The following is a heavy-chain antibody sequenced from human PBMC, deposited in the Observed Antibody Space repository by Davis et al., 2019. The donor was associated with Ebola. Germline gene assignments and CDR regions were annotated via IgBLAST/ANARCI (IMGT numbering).Heavy chain of an antibody. CDR2: IYQSGST. CDR1: GGSISSSNW. D-gene: IGHD2-2*01. Sequence: TLSLTCAVSGGSISSSNWWSWVRQPPGKGLEWIGEIYQSGSTNYNPSLKSRVTISVDKSKNQFSLKLSSVTAADTAVYYCARGQGYCSSTSCSTNWFDPWGQGTLVTVSS. CDR3: ARGQGYCSSTSCSTNWFDP. V-gene: IGHV4-4*02. J-gene: IGHJ5*02.